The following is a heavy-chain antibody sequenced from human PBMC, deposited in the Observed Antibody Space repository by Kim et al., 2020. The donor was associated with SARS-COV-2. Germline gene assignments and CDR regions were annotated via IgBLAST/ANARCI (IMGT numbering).Heavy chain of an antibody. CDR1: GGSISSYY. CDR3: PRGYGSALVFYY. CDR2: IYYSGST. D-gene: IGHD3-10*01. Sequence: SETLSLTCTASGGSISSYYWSWIRQPPGKGLEWIGYIYYSGSTNYNPSLKSRVTISVDTSKNQFSLKLSSVTAADTAAYYCPRGYGSALVFYYSGQGTLV. J-gene: IGHJ4*02. V-gene: IGHV4-59*08.